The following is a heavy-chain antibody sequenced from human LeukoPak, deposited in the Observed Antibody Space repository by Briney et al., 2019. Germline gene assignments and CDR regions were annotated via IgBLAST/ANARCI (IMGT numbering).Heavy chain of an antibody. CDR3: ARVSGRLERQSDLDY. Sequence: TGGSLRLSCAASGFTFASYSMNWVRQAPGKGLEWVSSISGDSTYIYNAGSVKGRFPISRDNAQPSLYLQMISLRADDAAVYYCARVSGRLERQSDLDYWGQGTLVIVSS. V-gene: IGHV3-21*01. J-gene: IGHJ4*02. D-gene: IGHD1-1*01. CDR2: ISGDSTYI. CDR1: GFTFASYS.